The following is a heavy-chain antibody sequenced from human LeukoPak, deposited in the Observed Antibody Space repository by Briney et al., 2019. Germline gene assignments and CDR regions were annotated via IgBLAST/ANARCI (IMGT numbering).Heavy chain of an antibody. CDR2: ISWNSGSI. D-gene: IGHD3-22*01. CDR1: GFTFDDYA. CDR3: AKDIAHYYDSSGPEFDY. J-gene: IGHJ4*02. Sequence: PGRSLRLSCAASGFTFDDYAMHWVRQAPGKGLEWVSGISWNSGSIGYADSVKGRFTISRDNAKNSLYLQMNSLRAEDTALYYCAKDIAHYYDSSGPEFDYWGQGTPGTVSS. V-gene: IGHV3-9*01.